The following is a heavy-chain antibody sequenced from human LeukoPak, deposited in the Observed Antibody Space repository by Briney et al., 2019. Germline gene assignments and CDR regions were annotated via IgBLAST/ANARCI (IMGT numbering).Heavy chain of an antibody. Sequence: SETLSLTCTVSGYSISSSNWWGWVRPPPGKGLEWIGYIHYSGSTYYNPSLKSRVTISVDTSKNQFSLKLSSVTAADTAVYYCASRKTLVGSTGYWGQGALVTVSS. V-gene: IGHV4-28*01. CDR2: IHYSGST. D-gene: IGHD1-26*01. CDR3: ASRKTLVGSTGY. J-gene: IGHJ4*02. CDR1: GYSISSSNW.